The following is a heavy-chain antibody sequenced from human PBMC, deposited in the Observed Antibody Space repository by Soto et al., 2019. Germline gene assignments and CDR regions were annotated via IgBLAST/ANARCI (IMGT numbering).Heavy chain of an antibody. CDR1: GDSVSSNSAA. CDR2: TYYRSKWYN. V-gene: IGHV6-1*01. J-gene: IGHJ4*02. Sequence: SQTLSLPCAISGDSVSSNSAALNWIRQSPSRGLEWLGRTYYRSKWYNDYAVSVKSRITINPDTSKNQFSLQLNSVTPEDTAVYYCAREPRGYCSGGSCPNGGLDYWGQGTLVTVSS. CDR3: AREPRGYCSGGSCPNGGLDY. D-gene: IGHD2-15*01.